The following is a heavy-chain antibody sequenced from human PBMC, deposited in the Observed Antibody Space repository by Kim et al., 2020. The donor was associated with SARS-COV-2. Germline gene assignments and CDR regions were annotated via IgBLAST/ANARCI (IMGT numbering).Heavy chain of an antibody. V-gene: IGHV4-34*01. CDR3: ARGTYGGNGFDY. Sequence: NSNPPLKSRVTIEVDTSQNQFSLRLSSVTAADTAVYYCARGTYGGNGFDYWGQGTLVTVSS. D-gene: IGHD4-17*01. J-gene: IGHJ4*02.